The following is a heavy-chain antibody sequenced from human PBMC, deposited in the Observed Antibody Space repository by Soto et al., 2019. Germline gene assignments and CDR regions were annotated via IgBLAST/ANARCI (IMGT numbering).Heavy chain of an antibody. D-gene: IGHD2-21*02. V-gene: IGHV3-15*07. CDR1: SFTFSNAW. J-gene: IGHJ6*02. CDR2: ITSKNNGGTT. CDR3: TDCLDV. Sequence: EVQLVESGGGLVKPGGSLRLSCAASSFTFSNAWMSWVRQAPGKGLEWVGRITSKNNGGTTDYAAPVKGRFIISRDDSENTLFLQMNRLETEDTAVYFGTDCLDVWGQGTTVTVSS.